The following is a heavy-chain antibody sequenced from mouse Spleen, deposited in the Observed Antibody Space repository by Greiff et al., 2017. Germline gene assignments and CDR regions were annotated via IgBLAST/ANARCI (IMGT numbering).Heavy chain of an antibody. CDR2: IDPFNGGT. D-gene: IGHD2-1*01. V-gene: IGHV1S135*01. Sequence: EVQLQQSGPELMKPGASVKISCKASGYSFTSYYMHWVKQSHGKSLEWIGYIDPFNGGTSYNQKFKGKATLTVDKSSSTAYMHLSSLTSEDSAVYYCARDYYGNLDYWGQGTTLTVSS. CDR1: GYSFTSYY. CDR3: ARDYYGNLDY. J-gene: IGHJ2*01.